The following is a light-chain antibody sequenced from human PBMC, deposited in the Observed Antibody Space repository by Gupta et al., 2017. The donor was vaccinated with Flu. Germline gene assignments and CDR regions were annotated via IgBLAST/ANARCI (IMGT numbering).Light chain of an antibody. V-gene: IGKV2-28*01. J-gene: IGKJ4*01. CDR3: MQALQTPRT. CDR2: LGS. CDR1: QRLLHSNGYNL. Sequence: DIVMTQSPPSLPVTPGEPASISCRSSQRLLHSNGYNLLGLYLQKPQHSPQLLIYLGSNRASGVPNRFSGSGSGTDFTMIISRVEADDVMVYYCMQALQTPRTFGGGTKVEIK.